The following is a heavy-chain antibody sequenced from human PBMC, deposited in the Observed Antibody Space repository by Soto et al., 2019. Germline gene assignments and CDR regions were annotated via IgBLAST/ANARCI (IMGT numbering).Heavy chain of an antibody. V-gene: IGHV4-31*03. CDR1: GGSISSGGYY. CDR2: IYYSGST. J-gene: IGHJ4*02. CDR3: ARDRPGLQFFDY. D-gene: IGHD5-12*01. Sequence: SETLSLTCTVSGGSISSGGYYWSWIRQHPGKGLEWIGYIYYSGSTYYNLSLKSRVTISVDTSKNQFSLKLSSVTAADTAVYYCARDRPGLQFFDYWGQGTLVTVSS.